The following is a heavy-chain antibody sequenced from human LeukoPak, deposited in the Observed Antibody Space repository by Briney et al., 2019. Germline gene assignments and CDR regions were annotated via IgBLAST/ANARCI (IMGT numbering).Heavy chain of an antibody. CDR2: IYYSGST. J-gene: IGHJ3*02. D-gene: IGHD3-10*01. CDR1: GGSISSYY. Sequence: SETLSLTCTVSGGSISSYYWSWLRQPPGKGRVWIGYIYYSGSTNYNPSLKSRVTISVDTSKNQFSVKLSSVTAAGTAVYYCVREPRGGGDIWGQGTMVTVS. CDR3: VREPRGGGDI. V-gene: IGHV4-59*01.